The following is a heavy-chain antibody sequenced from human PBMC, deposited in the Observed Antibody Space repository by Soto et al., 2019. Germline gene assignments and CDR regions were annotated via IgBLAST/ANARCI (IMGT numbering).Heavy chain of an antibody. CDR2: INAGNGNT. Sequence: QVQLVQSGAEVKKPGASVKVSCKASGYTFTSYAMHWVRQAPGQRLEWMGWINAGNGNTKYSQKFQGRVTSTRDTSARTAYMELSSLRSEDTAVYYCARGAVAGPYYFDYWGQGTLVTVSS. D-gene: IGHD6-19*01. CDR1: GYTFTSYA. V-gene: IGHV1-3*01. CDR3: ARGAVAGPYYFDY. J-gene: IGHJ4*02.